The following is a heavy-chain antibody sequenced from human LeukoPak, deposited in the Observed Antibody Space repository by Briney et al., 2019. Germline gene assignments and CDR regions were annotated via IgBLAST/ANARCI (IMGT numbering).Heavy chain of an antibody. V-gene: IGHV3-23*01. Sequence: GGSLRLSCTASGFTFSSYATYWVRQAPGKGLEWVSGIFGSGGSAHYADSVKGRFTTSRDNSKNTVYLQMNSLKAEDTAVYYCGKTTTGYSSGRYPAWPVDYWGQGTLVTVSS. CDR1: GFTFSSYA. J-gene: IGHJ4*02. D-gene: IGHD6-19*01. CDR2: IFGSGGSA. CDR3: GKTTTGYSSGRYPAWPVDY.